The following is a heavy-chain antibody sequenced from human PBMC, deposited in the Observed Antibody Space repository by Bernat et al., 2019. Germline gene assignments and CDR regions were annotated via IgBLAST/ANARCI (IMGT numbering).Heavy chain of an antibody. Sequence: EVQLVESGGGLIQPGGPLRLSCAASGSTASSNYMSWVRQAQGKGREWVSVIYSGGSTYYADSVKSRFTISRDNSKNTLYLQMNSVRAEDTAVYCCARHNYDFWSGYQSFDYWGQGTLVTVSS. CDR3: ARHNYDFWSGYQSFDY. V-gene: IGHV3-53*01. CDR2: IYSGGST. D-gene: IGHD3-3*01. CDR1: GSTASSNY. J-gene: IGHJ4*02.